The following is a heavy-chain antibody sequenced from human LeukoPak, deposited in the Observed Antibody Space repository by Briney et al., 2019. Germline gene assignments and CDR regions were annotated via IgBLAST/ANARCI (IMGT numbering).Heavy chain of an antibody. V-gene: IGHV4-30-2*01. J-gene: IGHJ4*02. D-gene: IGHD3-22*01. Sequence: SETLSLTCTVSGGSISSGGYSWSWIRQPPGKDLEWIGYIYHSGNTYYNPSLKSRVTISVDRSKNQFSLKLTSVTAADTAVYYCARGGDSSGFYYYFGYWGQGTLVTVSS. CDR1: GGSISSGGYS. CDR2: IYHSGNT. CDR3: ARGGDSSGFYYYFGY.